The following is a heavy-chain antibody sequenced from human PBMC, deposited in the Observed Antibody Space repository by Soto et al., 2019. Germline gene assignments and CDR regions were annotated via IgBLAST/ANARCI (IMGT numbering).Heavy chain of an antibody. CDR3: VRGQWLPRGEY. CDR2: INHSGTT. D-gene: IGHD6-19*01. CDR1: GGSFSGFF. Sequence: SETLSLTCTVSGGSFSGFFWTWIRQPPGKGLEWIGEINHSGTTNYNSSLKSRVTISQDMSENQFSLSLTSLTVADTAVYYCVRGQWLPRGEYWGQGTLVTVSS. J-gene: IGHJ4*02. V-gene: IGHV4-34*01.